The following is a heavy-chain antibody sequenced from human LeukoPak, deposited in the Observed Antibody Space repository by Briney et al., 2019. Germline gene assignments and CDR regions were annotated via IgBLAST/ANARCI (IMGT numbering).Heavy chain of an antibody. CDR1: GYSFTSYW. CDR3: ARRYYYDSSGYSYFDY. D-gene: IGHD3-22*01. Sequence: GESLKISCKGSGYSFTSYWIGWVRQMPGKGLEWVGIIYPGDSDIRYSPSFQGQVTISADKSISTAYLQWSSLKASDTAMYYCARRYYYDSSGYSYFDYWGQGNPVTVSS. V-gene: IGHV5-51*01. J-gene: IGHJ4*02. CDR2: IYPGDSDI.